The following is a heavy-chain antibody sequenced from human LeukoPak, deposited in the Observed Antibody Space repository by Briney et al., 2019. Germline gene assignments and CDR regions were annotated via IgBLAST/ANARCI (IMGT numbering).Heavy chain of an antibody. Sequence: ASVKVSCKASGYTFTSYGVSWVRQAPGQGLEWMGIINPSGGNTNYAQKFQGRVTMTRDTSTSTVYMELSSLRSEDTAVYFCARDQGLTGYFDYWGQGTLVTVSS. V-gene: IGHV1-46*01. D-gene: IGHD3-9*01. CDR3: ARDQGLTGYFDY. CDR2: INPSGGNT. CDR1: GYTFTSYG. J-gene: IGHJ4*02.